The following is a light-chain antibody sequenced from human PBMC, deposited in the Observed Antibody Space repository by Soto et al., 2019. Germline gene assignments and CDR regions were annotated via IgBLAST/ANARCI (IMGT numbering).Light chain of an antibody. V-gene: IGKV3-11*01. CDR2: DAS. Sequence: EIVLTQSPATLSLSPGQRATLSCRASQSIRSYLAWYQQKPGQAPRLLIYDASNRASGIPARFSGSGSGTDSTLTISSLEPEDFAVYYCQQRSDWPLTFGGGTKVEIK. CDR3: QQRSDWPLT. CDR1: QSIRSY. J-gene: IGKJ4*01.